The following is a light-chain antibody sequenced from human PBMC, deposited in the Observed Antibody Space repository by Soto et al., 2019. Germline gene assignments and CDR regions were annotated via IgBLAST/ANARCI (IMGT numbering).Light chain of an antibody. CDR1: SSDVGGYNY. J-gene: IGLJ2*01. CDR2: DVS. Sequence: QSVLTQPASVSGSPGQSITISCTGTSSDVGGYNYVSWYQQHPGKAPTLMIYDVSNRPSGVSNRFSGSKSGNTASLTISGLQAEDEADYYCNSYTSSSTLLFGGGTKLTVL. CDR3: NSYTSSSTLL. V-gene: IGLV2-14*01.